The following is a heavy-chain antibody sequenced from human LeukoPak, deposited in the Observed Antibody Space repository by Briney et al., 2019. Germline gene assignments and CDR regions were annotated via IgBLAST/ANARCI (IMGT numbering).Heavy chain of an antibody. CDR2: IYYSGST. V-gene: IGHV4-59*11. J-gene: IGHJ5*02. CDR3: ARSYYDILTGYLNWFDP. D-gene: IGHD3-9*01. Sequence: PSETLSLTCTVSAGSISSHYWSWIRQPPGKGLEWIGYIYYSGSTNYNPSLKSRVTISVDTSKNQFSLKLSSVTAADTAVYYCARSYYDILTGYLNWFDPWGQGTLVTVSS. CDR1: AGSISSHY.